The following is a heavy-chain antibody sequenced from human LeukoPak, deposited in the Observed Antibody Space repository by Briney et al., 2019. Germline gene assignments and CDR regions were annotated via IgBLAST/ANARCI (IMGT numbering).Heavy chain of an antibody. D-gene: IGHD3-9*01. J-gene: IGHJ4*02. Sequence: GGSLILSCAASGFSFKNHGFYWVRQAPGKGLEWVAIIWSDGSQKYYADSVKGRFTISRDNSKNTVYLQMNSQRAEDTAMYYCARDLSYGSLDCRGQGTLVTVSS. CDR3: ARDLSYGSLDC. CDR2: IWSDGSQK. V-gene: IGHV3-33*07. CDR1: GFSFKNHG.